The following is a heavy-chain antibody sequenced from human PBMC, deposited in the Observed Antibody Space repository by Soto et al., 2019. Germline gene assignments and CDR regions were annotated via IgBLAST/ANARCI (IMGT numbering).Heavy chain of an antibody. CDR3: ARAYCGADCYSSFDY. CDR2: INPNSGVA. CDR1: GYTFSDFY. J-gene: IGHJ4*02. D-gene: IGHD2-21*02. Sequence: ASVKVFCKASGYTFSDFYMHWVRQAPGQGLEWMGWINPNSGVAKYAQKFQGWVTMTRDTSISTAYIELSRLTSDATAVYYCARAYCGADCYSSFDYWGQGTQVTVSS. V-gene: IGHV1-2*04.